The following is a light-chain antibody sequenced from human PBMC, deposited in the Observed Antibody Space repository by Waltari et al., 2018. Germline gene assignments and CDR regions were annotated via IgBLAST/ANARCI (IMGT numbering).Light chain of an antibody. CDR3: QQGYSTLSGT. CDR2: AAS. Sequence: DIQLTQSPSSLSASVGDRVTITCRASQCISNSLTWYQQKPGEAPKLLIYAASSLQSRVPSRFSGGRSGTDYSFTISSLQPEDFATYYCQQGYSTLSGTFGQGTKVEIK. V-gene: IGKV1-39*01. CDR1: QCISNS. J-gene: IGKJ1*01.